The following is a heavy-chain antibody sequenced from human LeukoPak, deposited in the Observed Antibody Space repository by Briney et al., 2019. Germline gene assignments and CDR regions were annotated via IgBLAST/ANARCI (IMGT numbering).Heavy chain of an antibody. CDR3: ARERVAAAGRVIDY. Sequence: SLRLSCAASGFTFSSYGMHWVRQAPGKGLEWVAVIWYDGSNKYYADSVKGRFTISRDNSKNTLYLQMNSLRAEDTAVYYCARERVAAAGRVIDYWGQGTLVTVSS. V-gene: IGHV3-33*01. D-gene: IGHD6-13*01. CDR2: IWYDGSNK. J-gene: IGHJ4*02. CDR1: GFTFSSYG.